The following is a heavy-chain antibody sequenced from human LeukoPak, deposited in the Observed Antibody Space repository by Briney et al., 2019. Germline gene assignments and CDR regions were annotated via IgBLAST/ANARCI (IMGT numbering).Heavy chain of an antibody. CDR2: ISAYNGNT. V-gene: IGHV1-18*01. CDR1: GYTFTSYG. Sequence: ASVKVSSKACGYTFTSYGISWVRQAPGQGLEWMGWISAYNGNTNYAQKLQGRVTMTTDTSTSTAYMELRSLRSDDTAVYYCASYQIVGATVGPLGYWGQGTLVTVSS. CDR3: ASYQIVGATVGPLGY. J-gene: IGHJ4*02. D-gene: IGHD1-26*01.